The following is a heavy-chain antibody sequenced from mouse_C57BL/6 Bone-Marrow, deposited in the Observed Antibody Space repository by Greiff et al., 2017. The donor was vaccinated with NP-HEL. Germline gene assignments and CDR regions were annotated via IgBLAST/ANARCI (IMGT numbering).Heavy chain of an antibody. Sequence: EVQRVESGGGLVKPGGSLKLSCAASGFTFSSYAMSWVRQTPEKRLEWVATISDGGSYTYYPDNVKGRFTISRDNAKNNLYLQMSHLKSEDTAMYYCAREFITTVVEAYWGQGTLVTVSA. CDR3: AREFITTVVEAY. V-gene: IGHV5-4*01. J-gene: IGHJ3*01. D-gene: IGHD1-1*01. CDR1: GFTFSSYA. CDR2: ISDGGSYT.